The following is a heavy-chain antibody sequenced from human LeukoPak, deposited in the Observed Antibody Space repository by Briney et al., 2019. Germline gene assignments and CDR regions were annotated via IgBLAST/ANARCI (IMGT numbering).Heavy chain of an antibody. CDR2: ISSGGSDT. Sequence: GGSLRLSCAASGFTFSSYAMSWVRQAPGKGLEWVSRISSGGSDTKYVDSVKGRFTISRDNGKNTLYLEMNSLRVEDTAVYYCARDQTQAGPTTVDHWGQGTQVTVSS. D-gene: IGHD1-14*01. CDR3: ARDQTQAGPTTVDH. V-gene: IGHV3-74*01. CDR1: GFTFSSYA. J-gene: IGHJ4*02.